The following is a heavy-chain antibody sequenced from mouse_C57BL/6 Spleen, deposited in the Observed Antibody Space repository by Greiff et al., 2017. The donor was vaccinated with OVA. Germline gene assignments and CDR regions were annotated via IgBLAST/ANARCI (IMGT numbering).Heavy chain of an antibody. D-gene: IGHD3-2*02. J-gene: IGHJ4*01. CDR1: GYAFSSYW. V-gene: IGHV1-80*01. CDR3: ARIDSSGPLAMDY. CDR2: IYPGDGDT. Sequence: QVQLQQSGAELVKPGASVKISCKASGYAFSSYWMNWVKQRPGKGLEWIGQIYPGDGDTNYNGKFKGKATLTADTSSSTAYMQLSSLTSEDSAVYFCARIDSSGPLAMDYWGQGTSVTVSS.